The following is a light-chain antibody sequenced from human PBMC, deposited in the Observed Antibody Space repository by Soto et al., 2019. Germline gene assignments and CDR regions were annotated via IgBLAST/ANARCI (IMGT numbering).Light chain of an antibody. Sequence: DIQMTQSPSTLSASVGDRVTITCRASQSINSWLAWYQQKPGKAPKLLIYTASNLDSGVPSRFSGSGSGTEFTLTISSLQPDDFATYYCQQFNSYSRPFGQGTKVE. CDR2: TAS. CDR1: QSINSW. CDR3: QQFNSYSRP. J-gene: IGKJ1*01. V-gene: IGKV1-5*01.